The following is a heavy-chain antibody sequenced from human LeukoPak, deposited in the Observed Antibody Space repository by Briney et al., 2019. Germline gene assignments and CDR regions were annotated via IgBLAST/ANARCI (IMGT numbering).Heavy chain of an antibody. CDR3: ARDLAAADYYYYYYMDV. CDR1: GFTFSSYS. CDR2: ISGSSSYI. J-gene: IGHJ6*03. V-gene: IGHV3-21*01. Sequence: PGGSLRLSCAASGFTFSSYSMNWVRQAPGKGLEWVSSISGSSSYIYYADSVKGRFTVSRDNAKNSLFLQMNSLRAEDTAVYYCARDLAAADYYYYYYMDVWGKGTTVTVSS. D-gene: IGHD6-13*01.